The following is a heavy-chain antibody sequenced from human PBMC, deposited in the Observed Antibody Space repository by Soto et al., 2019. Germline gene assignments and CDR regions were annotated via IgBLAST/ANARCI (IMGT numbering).Heavy chain of an antibody. J-gene: IGHJ5*02. CDR1: GYTFTGYY. CDR2: INPNSGGT. CDR3: ARAPLGAAAGGGWFDP. Sequence: QVQLVQSGAEVKKPGASVKVSCKASGYTFTGYYMHWVRQAPGQGLEWMGWINPNSGGTNYAQKFQGWVTMTRDTSISTAYIELSRLRSDDTAVYYCARAPLGAAAGGGWFDPWGQGTLVTVSS. D-gene: IGHD6-13*01. V-gene: IGHV1-2*04.